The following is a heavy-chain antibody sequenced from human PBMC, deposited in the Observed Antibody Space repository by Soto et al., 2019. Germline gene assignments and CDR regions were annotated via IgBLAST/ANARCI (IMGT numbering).Heavy chain of an antibody. D-gene: IGHD6-19*01. CDR2: VGGSGDST. CDR3: VKSPPGYCSGRRLYPPHDFAY. V-gene: IGHV3-23*01. Sequence: EVQLLDSGGGLVQPGGSLRLSCAASGFTFSNYAMSWVRQAPGKGLEWVSGVGGSGDSTYYADSVKGRFTISRDKSKDTLYMQMNSMRADVTAVYYCVKSPPGYCSGRRLYPPHDFAYWGQGTLVTVSS. CDR1: GFTFSNYA. J-gene: IGHJ4*02.